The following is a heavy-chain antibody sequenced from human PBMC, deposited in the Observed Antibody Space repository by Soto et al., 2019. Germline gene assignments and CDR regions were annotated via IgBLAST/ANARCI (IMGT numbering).Heavy chain of an antibody. J-gene: IGHJ4*02. CDR2: IYYSGST. D-gene: IGHD3-22*01. V-gene: IGHV4-39*01. CDR1: GGSISSSSYY. Sequence: SETLSLTCTVSGGSISSSSYYWGWIRQPPGKGLEWIGSIYYSGSTYYNPSLKSRVTISVDTSKNQFSLKLSSVTAADTAVYYCASRYYYDSSGYYGFDYWGQGTLVTVSS. CDR3: ASRYYYDSSGYYGFDY.